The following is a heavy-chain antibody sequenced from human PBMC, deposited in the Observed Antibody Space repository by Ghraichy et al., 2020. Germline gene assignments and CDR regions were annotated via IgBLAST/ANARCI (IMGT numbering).Heavy chain of an antibody. V-gene: IGHV3-48*03. Sequence: GGSLRLSCAASGFTFSSYEMNWVRQAPGKGLEWVSYISSSGSTIYYADSVKGRFTISRDNAKNSLNLQMNSLRAEDTAVYYCARDRYCSGGSCYSRAFDIWGQGTMVTVSS. D-gene: IGHD2-15*01. CDR2: ISSSGSTI. CDR1: GFTFSSYE. J-gene: IGHJ3*02. CDR3: ARDRYCSGGSCYSRAFDI.